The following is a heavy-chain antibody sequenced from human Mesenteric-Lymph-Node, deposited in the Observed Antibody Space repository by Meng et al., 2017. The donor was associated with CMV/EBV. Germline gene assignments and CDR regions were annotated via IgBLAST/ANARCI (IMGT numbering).Heavy chain of an antibody. CDR3: ARWLLYFWSGLKPFDY. D-gene: IGHD3-3*01. J-gene: IGHJ4*02. V-gene: IGHV3-7*01. CDR1: GFTFSNYG. CDR2: IKEDGSGK. Sequence: GESLKISCAASGFTFSNYGMSWVRQAPGKGLEWVANIKEDGSGKLYVDSVKGRFTISRDNANHSLFLQMNRLRAEDTGVYYCARWLLYFWSGLKPFDYWGQGTLVTVSS.